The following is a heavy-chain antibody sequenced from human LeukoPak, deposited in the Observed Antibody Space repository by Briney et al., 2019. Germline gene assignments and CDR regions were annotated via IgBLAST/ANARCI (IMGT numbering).Heavy chain of an antibody. J-gene: IGHJ4*02. D-gene: IGHD3-10*01. CDR2: ISANGGAT. CDR1: GFAFNSYS. CDR3: AKASGSPYYFDY. Sequence: GGSLRLSCAASGFAFNSYSMDWVRQAPGKGLECVSLISANGGATYYADSVKGRFTISRDNSKSTLYLQMNSLRADDTAVYYCAKASGSPYYFDYWGQGTLVTVSS. V-gene: IGHV3-23*01.